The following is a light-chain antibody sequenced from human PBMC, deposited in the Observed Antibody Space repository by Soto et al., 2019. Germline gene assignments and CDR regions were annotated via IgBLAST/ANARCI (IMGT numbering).Light chain of an antibody. V-gene: IGKV3-20*01. CDR1: QSVSSEY. CDR2: GAS. Sequence: EIVLTQSPGTLSLSPGERATLSCRASQSVSSEYLAWYQQRPDQAPRLLFYGASSRATGIPDRFSGSGSGTDFTLTISRLEPEDFAVYYCQQYGGSPPTFGQGTKVDIK. J-gene: IGKJ1*01. CDR3: QQYGGSPPT.